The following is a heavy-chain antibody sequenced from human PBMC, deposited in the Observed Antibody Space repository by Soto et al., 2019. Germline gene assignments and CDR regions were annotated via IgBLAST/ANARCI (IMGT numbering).Heavy chain of an antibody. Sequence: GESLKISCKGSGYSFTSYWIGWVRQMPGKGLEWMGIIYPGDSDTRYSPSFQGQVTISADKSISTAYLQWSSLKASDTAMYYCARLIPEGSSSSYYFDYWGQGTLVTVSS. V-gene: IGHV5-51*01. D-gene: IGHD6-6*01. CDR3: ARLIPEGSSSSYYFDY. CDR1: GYSFTSYW. CDR2: IYPGDSDT. J-gene: IGHJ4*02.